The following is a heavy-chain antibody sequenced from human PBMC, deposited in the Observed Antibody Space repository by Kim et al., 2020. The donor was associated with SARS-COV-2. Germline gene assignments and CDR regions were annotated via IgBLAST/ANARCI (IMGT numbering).Heavy chain of an antibody. CDR1: GGSISSGGYY. D-gene: IGHD5-12*01. Sequence: SETLSLTCTVSGGSISSGGYYWNWIRQHPGKGLEWIGYIYYSGSTYYNPSLKSRVTISVDTSKNQFSLKLSSVTAADTAVYYCARLNVDIVATITYYFDYWGQEPWSPSPQ. V-gene: IGHV4-31*03. CDR3: ARLNVDIVATITYYFDY. CDR2: IYYSGST. J-gene: IGHJ4*01.